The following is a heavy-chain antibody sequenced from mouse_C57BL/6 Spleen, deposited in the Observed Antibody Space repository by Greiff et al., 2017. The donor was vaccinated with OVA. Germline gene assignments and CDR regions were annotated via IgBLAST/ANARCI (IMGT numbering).Heavy chain of an antibody. D-gene: IGHD4-1*01. CDR1: GYSIPSGYY. V-gene: IGHV3-6*01. CDR3: AREGTGTNFDY. J-gene: IGHJ2*01. CDR2: ISYDGSN. Sequence: EVQRVESGPGLVKPSQSLSLTCSVTGYSIPSGYYWNWIRQFPGNKLEWMGYISYDGSNNYNPSLKNRISITRDTSKNQFFLKLNSVTTEDTATYYCAREGTGTNFDYWGQGTTLTVSS.